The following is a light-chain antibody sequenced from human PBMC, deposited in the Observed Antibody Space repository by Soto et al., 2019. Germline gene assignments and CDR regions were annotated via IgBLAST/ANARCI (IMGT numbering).Light chain of an antibody. CDR3: QQYYSTPLT. CDR2: WAS. J-gene: IGKJ4*01. V-gene: IGKV4-1*01. CDR1: QSVLYSSNNKNY. Sequence: DLLLTPSPYSLSVSLGARATINCKSSQSVLYSSNNKNYLAWYQQKPGQPPKLLIYWASTRESGVPDRFSGSGSGTDFTLTISSLQAEDVAVYYCQQYYSTPLTFGGGTKVDI.